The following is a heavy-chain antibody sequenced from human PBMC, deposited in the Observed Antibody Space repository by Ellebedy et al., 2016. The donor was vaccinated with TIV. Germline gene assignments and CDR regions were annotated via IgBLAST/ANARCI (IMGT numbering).Heavy chain of an antibody. Sequence: GGSLRLXXAASGFTFSSYWMSWVRQAPGKGLEWVANIKQDGSEKYYVDSVKGRFTISRDNAKNSLYLQMNSLRAEDTAVYYCASLDNYYFDYWGQGTLVTVSS. D-gene: IGHD1-1*01. CDR1: GFTFSSYW. J-gene: IGHJ4*02. CDR2: IKQDGSEK. CDR3: ASLDNYYFDY. V-gene: IGHV3-7*01.